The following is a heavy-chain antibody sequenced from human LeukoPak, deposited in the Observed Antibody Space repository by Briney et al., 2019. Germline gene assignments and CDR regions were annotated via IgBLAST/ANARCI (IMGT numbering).Heavy chain of an antibody. CDR2: VRYDGSDK. D-gene: IGHD4-17*01. V-gene: IGHV3-30*02. CDR1: GFTFSTYG. Sequence: GGSLRLSXAASGFTFSTYGMHWVRQAPGKGLEWVAFVRYDGSDKYYVDSVKGRFTISRDNSRNTFYLQMNSLRAEDTAVYYCAKGAGYGDLGYFYYMDVWGKGTTVTVSS. CDR3: AKGAGYGDLGYFYYMDV. J-gene: IGHJ6*03.